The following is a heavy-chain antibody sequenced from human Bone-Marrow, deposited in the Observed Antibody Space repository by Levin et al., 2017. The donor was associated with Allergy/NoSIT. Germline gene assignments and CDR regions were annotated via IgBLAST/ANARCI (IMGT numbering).Heavy chain of an antibody. CDR2: IIPMFGAT. J-gene: IGHJ4*02. V-gene: IGHV1-69*01. D-gene: IGHD5-24*01. CDR3: PRDEGLGLEISS. Sequence: GGSLRLSCKDSGGTFKSYTFSWVRLAPGQGLEWMGGIIPMFGATNYAEKFRGRVTITADDSTMTVYMEVNSLRVEDTAVYYCPRDEGLGLEISSWGQGTRVTVSS. CDR1: GGTFKSYT.